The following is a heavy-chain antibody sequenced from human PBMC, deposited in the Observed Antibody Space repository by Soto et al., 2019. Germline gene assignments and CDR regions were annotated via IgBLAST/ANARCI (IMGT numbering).Heavy chain of an antibody. V-gene: IGHV3-7*01. D-gene: IGHD3-3*01. CDR1: GFTFSSYW. CDR3: ARVRPPGGGGYDFWSGYPIYYYYGMDV. Sequence: EVQLVESGGGLVQPGGSLRLSCAASGFTFSSYWMSWVRQAPGKGLEWVANIKQDGSEKYYVDSVKGRFTISRDNAKNSLYLQMNSLRAEDTAVYYCARVRPPGGGGYDFWSGYPIYYYYGMDVWGQGTTVTVSS. CDR2: IKQDGSEK. J-gene: IGHJ6*02.